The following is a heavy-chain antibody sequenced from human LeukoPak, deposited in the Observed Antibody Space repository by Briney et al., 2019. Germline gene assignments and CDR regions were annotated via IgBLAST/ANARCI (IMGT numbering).Heavy chain of an antibody. D-gene: IGHD2-21*02. V-gene: IGHV3-74*01. J-gene: IGHJ6*02. CDR1: GFTLSSYW. Sequence: GGSLRLSCAASGFTLSSYWMHWVRQAPGKGLVWVSRINSDGSSTTYADAVKGRFTISRDNAKNTLYLQMNSLRAEDTAVYYCSRDSLSSCGSDCYSGLDVWGQGTTVTVSS. CDR3: SRDSLSSCGSDCYSGLDV. CDR2: INSDGSST.